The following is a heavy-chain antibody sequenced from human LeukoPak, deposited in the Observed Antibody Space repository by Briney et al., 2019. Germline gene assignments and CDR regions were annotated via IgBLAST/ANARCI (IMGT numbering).Heavy chain of an antibody. J-gene: IGHJ3*02. CDR1: GGSISSYY. Sequence: SETLSLTCTVSGGSISSYYWSWIRQPPGKGLEWIGYIYYSGSTNYNPSLKSRVTISVDTSKNQFSLKLSSGTAADTAVHYCAMGGSHDAFDIWGQGTMVTVSS. D-gene: IGHD1-26*01. V-gene: IGHV4-59*01. CDR3: AMGGSHDAFDI. CDR2: IYYSGST.